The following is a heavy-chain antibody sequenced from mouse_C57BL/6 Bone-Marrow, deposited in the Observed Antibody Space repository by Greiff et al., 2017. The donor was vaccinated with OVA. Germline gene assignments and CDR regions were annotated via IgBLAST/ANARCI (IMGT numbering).Heavy chain of an antibody. V-gene: IGHV1-82*01. Sequence: QVQLQQSGPELVKPWASVKISCKASGYAFSSSWMNWVKQRPGKGLEWIGRIYPGDGDTNYNGKFKGKATLTADKSSSTAYMQLSSLTSEDSAVYFCARRMLTWTSHYFDYWGQGTTLTVSS. CDR3: ARRMLTWTSHYFDY. CDR1: GYAFSSSW. J-gene: IGHJ2*01. CDR2: IYPGDGDT. D-gene: IGHD4-1*01.